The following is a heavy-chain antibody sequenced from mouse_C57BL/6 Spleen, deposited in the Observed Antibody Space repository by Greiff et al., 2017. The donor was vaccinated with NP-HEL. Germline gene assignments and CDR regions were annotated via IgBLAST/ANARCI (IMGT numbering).Heavy chain of an antibody. CDR3: TRATNYAMDY. Sequence: LQQSGAELVRPGSSVKLSCKDSYFAFMACAMHWVKQRPGHGLEWIGSFTMYSDATEYSENFKGKATLTANTASRTANMELSGLTSEDSAVYYGTRATNYAMDYWGQGTSVTVSS. V-gene: IGHV1-49*01. CDR1: YFAFMACA. J-gene: IGHJ4*01. CDR2: FTMYSDAT.